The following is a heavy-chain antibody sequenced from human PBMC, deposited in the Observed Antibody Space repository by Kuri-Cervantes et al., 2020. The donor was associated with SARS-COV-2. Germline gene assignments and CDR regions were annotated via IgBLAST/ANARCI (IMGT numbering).Heavy chain of an antibody. D-gene: IGHD3-22*01. CDR3: ASVPYYYVGSDFFYFDY. V-gene: IGHV3-30-3*01. Sequence: GESLKISCAASEFTFRNYAMHWVRQAPGKGLEWVAVISYDGTNKYYADFVKGRFTISRDNSNNTLYLQMNSLRVEDTAVYYCASVPYYYVGSDFFYFDYWGQGTLVTVSS. J-gene: IGHJ4*02. CDR2: ISYDGTNK. CDR1: EFTFRNYA.